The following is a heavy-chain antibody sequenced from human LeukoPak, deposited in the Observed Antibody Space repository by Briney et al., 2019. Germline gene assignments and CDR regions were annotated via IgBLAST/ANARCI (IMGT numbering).Heavy chain of an antibody. J-gene: IGHJ6*03. CDR3: ARVETYYYDSSGYYVLGYYYYYYMDV. V-gene: IGHV3-7*01. CDR2: IKQDGSEK. D-gene: IGHD3-22*01. CDR1: GFTFSSYW. Sequence: GGSLRLSCAASGFTFSSYWMSWVRQAPGKGLEWVANIKQDGSEKYYVDSVKGRFTISRDNAKNSLYLQMNSLRAEDTAVYYCARVETYYYDSSGYYVLGYYYYYYMDVWGKGTTVTVSS.